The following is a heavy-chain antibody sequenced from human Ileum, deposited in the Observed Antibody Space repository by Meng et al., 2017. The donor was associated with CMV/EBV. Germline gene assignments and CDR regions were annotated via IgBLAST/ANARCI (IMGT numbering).Heavy chain of an antibody. V-gene: IGHV3-7*01. CDR1: GFTLSSHW. J-gene: IGHJ4*02. CDR2: IKEDGSEK. Sequence: GESLKISCAASGFTLSSHWMSWVRQAPGKGLEWVANIKEDGSEKNYVDSVRGRFTLSRDNAKNSLVLQMNGLRGEDTAVYYCVRGGKKFGNFWGQGTLVTVSS. CDR3: VRGGKKFGNF. D-gene: IGHD4-23*01.